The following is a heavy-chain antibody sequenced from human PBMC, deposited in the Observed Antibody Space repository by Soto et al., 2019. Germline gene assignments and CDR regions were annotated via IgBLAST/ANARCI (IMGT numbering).Heavy chain of an antibody. V-gene: IGHV3-23*01. CDR2: ISGAGGST. D-gene: IGHD5-12*01. Sequence: EVQLLESGGGLVQPGGSLRLSCAASGFTFINYAMSWVRQAPGKGLEWVSSISGAGGSTYYADSVKGRFTISRDNSKNTLYRQVNSLRADDTAVYYCAKGSGYDYTYYYHCYMDVWGKGTTVTVSS. CDR1: GFTFINYA. CDR3: AKGSGYDYTYYYHCYMDV. J-gene: IGHJ6*03.